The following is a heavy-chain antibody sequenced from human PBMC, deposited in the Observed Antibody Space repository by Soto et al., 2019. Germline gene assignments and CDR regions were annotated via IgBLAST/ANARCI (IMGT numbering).Heavy chain of an antibody. CDR3: ARVAVAGTRFDY. Sequence: PSETLSLTCTVSGGSISNGNYYWSWVRQPPGKGLEWIGEIYHSGSTNYNPSLKSRVTISVDKSKNQFSLKLSSVTAADTAVYYCARVAVAGTRFDYWGQGTLVTVSS. CDR1: GGSISNGNYY. CDR2: IYHSGST. J-gene: IGHJ4*02. V-gene: IGHV4-4*02. D-gene: IGHD6-19*01.